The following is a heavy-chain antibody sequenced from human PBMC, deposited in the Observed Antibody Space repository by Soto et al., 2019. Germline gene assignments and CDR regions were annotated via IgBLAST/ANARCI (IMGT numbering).Heavy chain of an antibody. D-gene: IGHD2-21*02. Sequence: QVQLVESGGGRVQPGKSLRLSCAASGFTFSSYAMHWVRQAPSRGLEWLALISHDGGNKYHADSVKGRFSISRDNSKNTLFLHMNSLRVEDTAVYYCARDPRDFFWGQGTLVSVSS. J-gene: IGHJ4*02. CDR3: ARDPRDFF. CDR2: ISHDGGNK. CDR1: GFTFSSYA. V-gene: IGHV3-30-3*01.